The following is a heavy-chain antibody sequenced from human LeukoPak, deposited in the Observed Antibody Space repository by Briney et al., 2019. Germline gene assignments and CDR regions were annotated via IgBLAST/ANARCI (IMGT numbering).Heavy chain of an antibody. V-gene: IGHV1-2*02. Sequence: ASMKVSCKASGYTFTGYYMHWVRQAPGQGLEWMGWINPNSDVTNYAQKFQGRVTMTRDTSTSTVYMELSSLRSEDTAVYYCARVGDYYGSGSYSNYYYMDVWGKGTTVTISS. CDR2: INPNSDVT. CDR1: GYTFTGYY. J-gene: IGHJ6*03. CDR3: ARVGDYYGSGSYSNYYYMDV. D-gene: IGHD3-10*01.